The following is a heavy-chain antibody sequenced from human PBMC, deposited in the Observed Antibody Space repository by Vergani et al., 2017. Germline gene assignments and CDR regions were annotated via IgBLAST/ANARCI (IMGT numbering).Heavy chain of an antibody. Sequence: VQLVESGGGLVQPGGSLRLSCTASGFTFSNYWMQWVRQAPGKGLMWVSRINIDGDSTSYADSVKGRFTISRDNAKNTLYLQMDSLRAEDTAVYYCARDGWELLDYFYYMDVWGKGTTVTVSS. CDR2: INIDGDST. D-gene: IGHD1-26*01. J-gene: IGHJ6*03. CDR1: GFTFSNYW. CDR3: ARDGWELLDYFYYMDV. V-gene: IGHV3-74*01.